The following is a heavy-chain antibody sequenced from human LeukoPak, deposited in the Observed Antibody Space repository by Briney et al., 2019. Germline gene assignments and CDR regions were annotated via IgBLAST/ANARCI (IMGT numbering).Heavy chain of an antibody. D-gene: IGHD3-16*01. V-gene: IGHV1-69*05. Sequence: ASVKVSCKASGGTFSSYAISWVRQAPGQGLEWMGGIIPIFGTANYAQKLQGRVTMTTDTSTSTAYMELRSLRSDDTAVYYCASGGLGGYFDYWGQGTLVTVSS. CDR2: IIPIFGTA. J-gene: IGHJ4*02. CDR1: GGTFSSYA. CDR3: ASGGLGGYFDY.